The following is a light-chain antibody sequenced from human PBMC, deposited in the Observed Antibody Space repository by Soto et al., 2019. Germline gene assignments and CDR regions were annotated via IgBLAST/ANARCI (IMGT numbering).Light chain of an antibody. V-gene: IGLV2-14*01. J-gene: IGLJ3*02. CDR2: DVS. CDR3: TSYTTSSTWV. Sequence: QSALTQPASVSGSPGQSITISCTGTSSDVGTYKYVSWYQRHPGKAPKLMIYDVSHRPSGVSNRFSGSKSGNTASLTISGLQAEDEADYYCTSYTTSSTWVFGGGTKLTVL. CDR1: SSDVGTYKY.